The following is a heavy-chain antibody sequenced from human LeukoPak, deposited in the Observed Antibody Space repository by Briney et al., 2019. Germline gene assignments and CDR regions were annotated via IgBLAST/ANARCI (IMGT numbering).Heavy chain of an antibody. J-gene: IGHJ4*02. CDR2: INPNSGGT. CDR1: GYTFTGYY. D-gene: IGHD6-6*01. V-gene: IGHV1-2*02. Sequence: GASVKVSCKASGYTFTGYYIHWVRQAPGQGLEWMGWINPNSGGTNYAQRFQGRGTMTRDTSISTAYMELSSLRSDDTALYFCAREHSSSSGKVFDFWGQGTLVTVSS. CDR3: AREHSSSSGKVFDF.